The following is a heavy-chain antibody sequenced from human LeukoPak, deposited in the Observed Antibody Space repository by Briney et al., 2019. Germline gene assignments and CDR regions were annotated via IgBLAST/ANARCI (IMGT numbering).Heavy chain of an antibody. Sequence: GESLKISCQGSGYSFTSYWIGWVRQMPGKGLEWMGIIYPGDSDIRYSPSSQGQVTMSADKSVSTAYLQWSSLKASDTAMYYCARRYSYGSFDYWGQGTLVTVSS. D-gene: IGHD5-18*01. CDR2: IYPGDSDI. CDR3: ARRYSYGSFDY. CDR1: GYSFTSYW. V-gene: IGHV5-51*01. J-gene: IGHJ4*02.